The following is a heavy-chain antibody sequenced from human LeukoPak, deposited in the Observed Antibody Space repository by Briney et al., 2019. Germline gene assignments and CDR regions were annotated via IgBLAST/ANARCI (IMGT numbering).Heavy chain of an antibody. Sequence: SETLPLTCTVSGDSISSSYWSWIRQPPGKGLEWIGYILHSGSTNNNPSLQSRVTISLDTSKNKFSLNLTSVTAADTAVYFCARGPLHHPSSWPFWYFDLWGRGTLVTVSS. D-gene: IGHD6-13*01. CDR2: ILHSGST. V-gene: IGHV4-59*01. CDR1: GDSISSSY. J-gene: IGHJ2*01. CDR3: ARGPLHHPSSWPFWYFDL.